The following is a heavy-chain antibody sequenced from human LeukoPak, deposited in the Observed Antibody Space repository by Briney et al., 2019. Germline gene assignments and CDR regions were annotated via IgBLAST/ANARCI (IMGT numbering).Heavy chain of an antibody. Sequence: ASVKVSCKAPGYTFTSYGISWVRQAPGQGLEWMGWISACNGNTNYAQKLQGRVTMTTDTSTSTAYMELRSLRSDDTAVYYCAREGEGDCSGGSCSYYYYGMDVWGQGTTVTVSS. CDR3: AREGEGDCSGGSCSYYYYGMDV. CDR2: ISACNGNT. CDR1: GYTFTSYG. V-gene: IGHV1-18*01. D-gene: IGHD2-15*01. J-gene: IGHJ6*02.